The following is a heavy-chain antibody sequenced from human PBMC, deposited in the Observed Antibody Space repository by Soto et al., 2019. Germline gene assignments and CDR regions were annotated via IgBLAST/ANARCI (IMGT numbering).Heavy chain of an antibody. Sequence: QVQLVQSGAEGKKPGSSVKVSCKASGGTFSSYAISWVRQAPGQGLEWRGGIIPISGTANYAQKFQGRVKITADESTSTAYMELSSLRSEDTAVYYCARSQGSSTSLEIYYYYYYGMDVWGQGTTVTVSS. V-gene: IGHV1-69*01. J-gene: IGHJ6*02. CDR1: GGTFSSYA. CDR2: IIPISGTA. D-gene: IGHD2-2*01. CDR3: ARSQGSSTSLEIYYYYYYGMDV.